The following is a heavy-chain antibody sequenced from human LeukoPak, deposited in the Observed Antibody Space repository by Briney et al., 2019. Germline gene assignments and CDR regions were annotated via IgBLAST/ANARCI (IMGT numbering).Heavy chain of an antibody. J-gene: IGHJ5*02. D-gene: IGHD3-10*01. V-gene: IGHV1-69*04. CDR2: IIPILGIA. CDR3: AGSEDLYYYGSGSYYP. Sequence: ASVKVSCKASGGTFSSYAISWVRQAPGQGLEWMGRIIPILGIANYAQKFQGRVTITADKSTSTAYMELSSLRSEDTAVYYCAGSEDLYYYGSGSYYPWGQGTLVTVSS. CDR1: GGTFSSYA.